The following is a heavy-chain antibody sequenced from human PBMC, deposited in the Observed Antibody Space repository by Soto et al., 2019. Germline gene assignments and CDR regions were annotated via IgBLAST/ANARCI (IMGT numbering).Heavy chain of an antibody. CDR2: IYYSGST. Sequence: PSETLSLTCTVSGGSISSYYWSWIRQPPGKGLEWIGYIYYSGSTNYNPSLKSRVTISVDTSKNQFSLKLSSVTAADTAVYYCARLSLGFGDYELDYFDYWGQGTLVTVSS. CDR3: ARLSLGFGDYELDYFDY. J-gene: IGHJ4*02. V-gene: IGHV4-59*08. D-gene: IGHD4-17*01. CDR1: GGSISSYY.